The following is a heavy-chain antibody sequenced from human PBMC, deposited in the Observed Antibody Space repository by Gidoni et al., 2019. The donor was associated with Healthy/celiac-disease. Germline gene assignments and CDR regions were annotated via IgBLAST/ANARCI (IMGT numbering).Heavy chain of an antibody. CDR2: INPNSGGT. CDR3: ARGDIAARRVWFDP. CDR1: GYTFTGYS. V-gene: IGHV1-2*02. Sequence: QVQLVQSGAEVKKPGASLQVSCKASGYTFTGYSMHWVRQAPGQGLEWMGWINPNSGGTNYAQKFQGRVTMTRDTSISTAYMELSRLRSDDTAVYYCARGDIAARRVWFDPWGQGTLVTVSS. D-gene: IGHD6-6*01. J-gene: IGHJ5*02.